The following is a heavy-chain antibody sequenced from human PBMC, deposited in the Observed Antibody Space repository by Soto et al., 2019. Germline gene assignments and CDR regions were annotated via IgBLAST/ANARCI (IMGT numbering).Heavy chain of an antibody. Sequence: PSETLSLTCTVSCGSISSDYWSWIRQPPGKGLEWIGYIYYSGSTNYNPSLKSRVTISVDTSKNQFSLKLSSVTAADTAVYYCARGLKIVVVPDATFWFDPWGQGTLVTVSS. CDR2: IYYSGST. CDR1: CGSISSDY. D-gene: IGHD2-2*01. CDR3: ARGLKIVVVPDATFWFDP. J-gene: IGHJ5*02. V-gene: IGHV4-59*01.